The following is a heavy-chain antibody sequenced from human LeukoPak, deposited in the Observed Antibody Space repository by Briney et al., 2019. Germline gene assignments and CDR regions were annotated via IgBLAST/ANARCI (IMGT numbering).Heavy chain of an antibody. J-gene: IGHJ5*02. Sequence: SETLSLTCTVSGGSISSSSYYWGWIRQPPGKGLEWIGSIYYSGSTYYNPSLKSRVTISVDTSKNQFSLKLSSVTAADTAVYYCARHGGDSSSWRPSLTNWFDPWGQGTLVTVSS. CDR2: IYYSGST. CDR1: GGSISSSSYY. CDR3: ARHGGDSSSWRPSLTNWFDP. D-gene: IGHD6-13*01. V-gene: IGHV4-39*01.